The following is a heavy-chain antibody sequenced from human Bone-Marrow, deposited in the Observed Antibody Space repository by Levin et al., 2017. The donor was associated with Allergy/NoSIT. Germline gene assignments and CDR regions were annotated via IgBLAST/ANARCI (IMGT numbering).Heavy chain of an antibody. CDR1: GFTVSGNY. CDR2: IYSGGRT. J-gene: IGHJ6*03. D-gene: IGHD3-22*01. Sequence: GGSLRLSCAASGFTVSGNYMSWIRQAPGKGLEWVSLIYSGGRTNYADAVKGRFTISRDTSKNTLHLQMDSLSVEDTAVYFCARGLARPSYYYYYMDVWGKGTTVTVSS. V-gene: IGHV3-53*01. CDR3: ARGLARPSYYYYYMDV.